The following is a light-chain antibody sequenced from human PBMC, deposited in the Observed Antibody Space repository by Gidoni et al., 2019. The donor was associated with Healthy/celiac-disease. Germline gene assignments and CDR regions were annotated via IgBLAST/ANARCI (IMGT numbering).Light chain of an antibody. J-gene: IGKJ1*01. V-gene: IGKV1-9*01. Sequence: IQFTQSPSFLSASVGDRVTITCRASQGISSYLSWYQQKPGKAPKLMIYDASNLQSGAPSRFSGSGFGKEFTLKISSLKAEDFENYYCQEINRYPWKFGQGNKVEIK. CDR2: DAS. CDR1: QGISSY. CDR3: QEINRYPWK.